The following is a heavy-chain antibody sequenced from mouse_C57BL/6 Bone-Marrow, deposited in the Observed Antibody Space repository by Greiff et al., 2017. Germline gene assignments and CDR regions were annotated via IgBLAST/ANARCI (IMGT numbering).Heavy chain of an antibody. V-gene: IGHV1-63*01. D-gene: IGHD2-5*01. CDR2: IYPGGGYT. Sequence: LQESGAELVRPGTSVKMSCKASGYTFTNYWIGWAKQRPGHGLEWIGDIYPGGGYTNYNEKFKGKATLTADKSSSTAYMQFSSLTSEDSAIYYCATYYSNYALSMDYWGQGTSVTVSS. CDR1: GYTFTNYW. J-gene: IGHJ4*01. CDR3: ATYYSNYALSMDY.